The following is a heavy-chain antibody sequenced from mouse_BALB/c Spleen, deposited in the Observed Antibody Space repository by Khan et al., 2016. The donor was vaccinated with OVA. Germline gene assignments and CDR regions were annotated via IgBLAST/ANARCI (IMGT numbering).Heavy chain of an antibody. CDR2: IDPSDSST. CDR1: GYPLTSYW. J-gene: IGHJ3*01. V-gene: IGHV1-69*02. Sequence: QVQLQQPGAELVKPGASVKLSCKASGYPLTSYWLHWVKQRPGQGLEWIGEIDPSDSSTNYNQKFKGKATLTVDKSSSTTYMQLSSLTSEDSAVYYCARSFHYGSSTWFAYWGQGTLVTVSA. D-gene: IGHD1-1*01. CDR3: ARSFHYGSSTWFAY.